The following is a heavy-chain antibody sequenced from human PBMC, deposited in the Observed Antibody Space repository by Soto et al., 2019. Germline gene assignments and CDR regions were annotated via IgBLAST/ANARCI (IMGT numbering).Heavy chain of an antibody. V-gene: IGHV4-39*01. CDR2: IYYSGST. D-gene: IGHD3-3*01. J-gene: IGHJ6*02. Sequence: SETLSLTCXVSSGSISSSSYYWVWIRQPPWKWLDWIGSIYYSGSTYYNPSLKSRVTISVDTSKNQFSLKLSSVTAADTAVYYCARSASYDFWSGYYPGDYGMDVWGQGTTVTVSS. CDR3: ARSASYDFWSGYYPGDYGMDV. CDR1: SGSISSSSYY.